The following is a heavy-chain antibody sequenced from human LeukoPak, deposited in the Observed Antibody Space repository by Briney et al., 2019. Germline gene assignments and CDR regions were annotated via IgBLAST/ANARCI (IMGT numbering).Heavy chain of an antibody. V-gene: IGHV4-39*02. Sequence: SETLSLTCTVSGDSISRSTYYWAWIRQPPGKGLEWIGSVYYGRSPYFNPSLESRATISVDTSKNHFSLKMSSVTASDTAVYYCARSSGTGTFSYWGQGTLVTVSS. CDR2: VYYGRSP. J-gene: IGHJ4*02. D-gene: IGHD6-25*01. CDR3: ARSSGTGTFSY. CDR1: GDSISRSTYY.